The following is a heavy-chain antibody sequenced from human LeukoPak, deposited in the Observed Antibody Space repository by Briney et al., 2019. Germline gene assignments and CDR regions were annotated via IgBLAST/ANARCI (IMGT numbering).Heavy chain of an antibody. CDR2: INPDGSSS. V-gene: IGHV3-74*01. J-gene: IGHJ4*02. CDR3: VRQAVSGDSGIAY. Sequence: GGSLRLSCAASGFTFSNYWMHWVRQAPGKGLEWVSRINPDGSSSNYADSVKGRFTMSRDNDKSMVYLQMDGLRAEDTAVFSCVRQAVSGDSGIAYWGRGVLVTVSS. D-gene: IGHD4-17*01. CDR1: GFTFSNYW.